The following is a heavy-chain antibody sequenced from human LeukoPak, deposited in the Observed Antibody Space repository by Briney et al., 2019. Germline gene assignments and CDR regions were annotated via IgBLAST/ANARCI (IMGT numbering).Heavy chain of an antibody. D-gene: IGHD3-3*01. CDR3: ARDSIKGVRFLDY. CDR1: GYTFTGYY. Sequence: ASVKVSCKASGYTFTGYYVHWVRQAPGQGPEWMGCINPNSGGTNYAQRFQGRVTMTRDTSINTAYMELSSLRSDDTAVYYCARDSIKGVRFLDYWGQGTLVTVSS. V-gene: IGHV1-2*02. CDR2: INPNSGGT. J-gene: IGHJ4*02.